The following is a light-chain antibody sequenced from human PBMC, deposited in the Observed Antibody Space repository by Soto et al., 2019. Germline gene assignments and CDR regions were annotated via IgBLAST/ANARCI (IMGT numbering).Light chain of an antibody. CDR2: WAS. J-gene: IGKJ1*01. Sequence: DIVMTQSPDSLAVSLGERATINCKSSQSIFHSARNKYYLAWYQQKPGQPPKLLTYWASTRESGVSDRFRGSGSETDFTLTISSLQAEDVAIYYCQQYYTIPWTFGQGTKVES. CDR3: QQYYTIPWT. V-gene: IGKV4-1*01. CDR1: QSIFHSARNKYY.